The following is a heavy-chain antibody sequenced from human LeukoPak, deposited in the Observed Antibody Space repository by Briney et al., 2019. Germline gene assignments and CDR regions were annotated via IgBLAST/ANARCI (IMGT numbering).Heavy chain of an antibody. CDR1: GFTFSSYA. J-gene: IGHJ4*02. Sequence: GRSLRLSCAASGFTFSSYAMHWVRQAPGKGLEWVALISSDGNTKYYADSVKGRFTISTDNSKNTLFLQMHSLRAEDTAVYYCARVSIFGVVIPHDFWGQGTLVTVSS. CDR3: ARVSIFGVVIPHDF. D-gene: IGHD3-3*02. CDR2: ISSDGNTK. V-gene: IGHV3-30*01.